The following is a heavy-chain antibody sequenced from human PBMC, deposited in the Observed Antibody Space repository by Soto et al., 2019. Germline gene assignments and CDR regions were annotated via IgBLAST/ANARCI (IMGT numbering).Heavy chain of an antibody. J-gene: IGHJ6*02. Sequence: QVQLVQSGAEMKEPGSSVKVSCKPSGGTFSSSAISWLRQSPVQGLEWMGGIIPLFRTPDYAQKFQGRVTIAADEATSTANMELSSLRSEDTAVYYCARDHDRIQLGGNYYYILDVWGQGNTITVSS. CDR1: GGTFSSSA. V-gene: IGHV1-69*12. D-gene: IGHD1-1*01. CDR2: IIPLFRTP. CDR3: ARDHDRIQLGGNYYYILDV.